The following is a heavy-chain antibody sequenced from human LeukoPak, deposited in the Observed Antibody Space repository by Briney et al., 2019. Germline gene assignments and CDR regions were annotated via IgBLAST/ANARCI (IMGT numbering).Heavy chain of an antibody. CDR2: INHSGST. D-gene: IGHD5-18*01. J-gene: IGHJ6*02. Sequence: PSETLSLTCAVYGGSFSGYYWSWIRQPPGKGLEWIGEINHSGSTNYNPSLKSRVTISVDTSKNQFSLKLSSVTAADTAVYYCARSAQLTRYYYYYYGMDVWGQGTTVTVSS. CDR1: GGSFSGYY. V-gene: IGHV4-34*01. CDR3: ARSAQLTRYYYYYYGMDV.